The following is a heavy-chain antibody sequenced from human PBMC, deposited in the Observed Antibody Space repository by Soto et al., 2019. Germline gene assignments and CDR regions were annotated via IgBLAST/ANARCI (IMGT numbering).Heavy chain of an antibody. CDR3: ARRYCSGGTCPGIGFDY. CDR2: IGAGGQT. D-gene: IGHD2-15*01. V-gene: IGHV3-13*01. Sequence: SLRLSCAASGFVMGRYDIHWVRQGLGEGLEWVSAIGAGGQTYYGGSVKGRFTISRDNAKNSVSLQMNILTAGDTAVYYCARRYCSGGTCPGIGFDYWRQLPLVPASP. J-gene: IGHJ4*02. CDR1: GFVMGRYD.